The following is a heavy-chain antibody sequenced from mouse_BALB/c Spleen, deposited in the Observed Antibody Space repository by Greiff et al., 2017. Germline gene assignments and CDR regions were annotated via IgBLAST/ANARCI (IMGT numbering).Heavy chain of an antibody. Sequence: DVMLVESGGGLVQPGGSRKLSCAASGFTFSSFGMHWVRQAPEKGLEWVAYISSGSSTIYYADTVKGRFTISRDNPKNTLFLQMTSLRSEDTAMYYCAVYYDYDGYYAMDYWGQGTSVTVSS. CDR3: AVYYDYDGYYAMDY. D-gene: IGHD2-4*01. V-gene: IGHV5-17*02. CDR2: ISSGSSTI. J-gene: IGHJ4*01. CDR1: GFTFSSFG.